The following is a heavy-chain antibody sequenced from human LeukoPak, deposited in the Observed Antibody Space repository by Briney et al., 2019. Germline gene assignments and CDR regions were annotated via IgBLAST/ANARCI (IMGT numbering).Heavy chain of an antibody. V-gene: IGHV3-15*01. Sequence: NTGGSLRLSCADSGLTISNNWMSWVRQAPGKGLEWVGRIKSKTDGGTTDYAAPVKGRFTISRDDSKNTLYLQMNSLKTEDTAVYYCTTTHYYGSGSYYTFDYWGQGTLVTVSS. D-gene: IGHD3-10*01. CDR2: IKSKTDGGTT. CDR1: GLTISNNW. J-gene: IGHJ4*02. CDR3: TTTHYYGSGSYYTFDY.